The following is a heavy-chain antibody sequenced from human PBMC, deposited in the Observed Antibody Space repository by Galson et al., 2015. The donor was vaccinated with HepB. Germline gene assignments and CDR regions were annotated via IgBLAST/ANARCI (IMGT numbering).Heavy chain of an antibody. V-gene: IGHV3-30*18. J-gene: IGHJ4*02. D-gene: IGHD4-17*01. CDR1: GFTFSSYG. CDR2: ISYDGSNK. CDR3: AKGGSYGDYSGFGGN. Sequence: SLRLSCAASGFTFSSYGMHWVRQAPGKGLEWVAVISYDGSNKYYADSVKGRFTISRDNSKNTLYLQMNSLRAEDTAVYYCAKGGSYGDYSGFGGNWGQGTLVTVSS.